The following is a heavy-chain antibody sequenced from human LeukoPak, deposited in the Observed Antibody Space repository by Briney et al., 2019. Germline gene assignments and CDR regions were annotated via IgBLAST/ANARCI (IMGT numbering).Heavy chain of an antibody. CDR2: INSDGSST. CDR1: GFTFSSYW. J-gene: IGHJ4*02. CDR3: VRRAYSSSWYTSYYFDY. D-gene: IGHD6-13*01. Sequence: PGGPLRLSCAASGFTFSSYWMHWVRQAPGKGLVWVSRINSDGSSTSYADSVKGRFTISRDNAKNTLYLQMHSLRAEDTAVYYCVRRAYSSSWYTSYYFDYWGQGTLVTVSS. V-gene: IGHV3-74*01.